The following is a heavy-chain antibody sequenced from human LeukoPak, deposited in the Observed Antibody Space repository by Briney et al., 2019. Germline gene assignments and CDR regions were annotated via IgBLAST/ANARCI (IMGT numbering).Heavy chain of an antibody. D-gene: IGHD2-21*02. CDR1: GFTFSSYS. CDR3: AKTVVVTANPRAFDI. CDR2: ISSSSSYI. Sequence: PGGSLRLSCAASGFTFSSYSMNWVRQAPGKGLEWVSSISSSSSYIYYADSVKGRFTISRDNAKNSLYLQMNSLRAEDTAVYYCAKTVVVTANPRAFDIWGQGTRVTVSS. V-gene: IGHV3-21*04. J-gene: IGHJ3*02.